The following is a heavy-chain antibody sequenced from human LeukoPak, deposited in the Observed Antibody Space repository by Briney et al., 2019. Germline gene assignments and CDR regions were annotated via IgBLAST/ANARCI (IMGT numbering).Heavy chain of an antibody. V-gene: IGHV4-31*03. Sequence: SETLSLTCTVSGGSISSGGYYWSWIRQHPGKGLEWIGYIYYSGSTYYNPSLKSRVTISVDTSKNQFSLKLSSVTAADTAVYYCARRVCSSSSLRINWFDPWGQGTLVTVSS. CDR1: GGSISSGGYY. CDR3: ARRVCSSSSLRINWFDP. CDR2: IYYSGST. D-gene: IGHD6-13*01. J-gene: IGHJ5*02.